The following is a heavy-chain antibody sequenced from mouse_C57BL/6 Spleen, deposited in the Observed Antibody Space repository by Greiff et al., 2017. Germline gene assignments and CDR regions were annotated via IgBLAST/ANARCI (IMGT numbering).Heavy chain of an antibody. D-gene: IGHD3-2*02. CDR1: GYTFTSYW. J-gene: IGHJ2*01. CDR3: ASGELRLHDC. V-gene: IGHV1-50*01. CDR2: IDPSDSYT. Sequence: QVQLQQPGAELVKPGASVKLSCKASGYTFTSYWMQWVKQRPGQGLEWIGEIDPSDSYTNYNQKFKGKATLTVDTSSSTAYMQLSSLTSEDSAVYYCASGELRLHDCWGQDTTVTVSS.